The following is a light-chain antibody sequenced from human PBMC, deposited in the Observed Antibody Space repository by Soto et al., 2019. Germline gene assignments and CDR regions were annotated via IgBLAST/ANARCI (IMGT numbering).Light chain of an antibody. CDR1: SSDVGGYNY. V-gene: IGLV2-14*03. J-gene: IGLJ1*01. CDR3: SSYTSSTTNV. Sequence: QSALTQPASVSGSPGQSITISCTGTSSDVGGYNYVSWYQQHPGKAPKRLINDVSNRPSGISDRCSGSKSGNTASLTISGLQAEDEADYYCSSYTSSTTNVFGTGTKVTVL. CDR2: DVS.